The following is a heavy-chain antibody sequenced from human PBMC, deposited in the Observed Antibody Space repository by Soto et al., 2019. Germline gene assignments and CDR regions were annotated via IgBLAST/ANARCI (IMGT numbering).Heavy chain of an antibody. D-gene: IGHD6-13*01. J-gene: IGHJ2*01. CDR2: IDWDDDK. CDR3: ARIPSSWYGGSSGYYDL. Sequence: SGPTLVNPTQTLTLTCTFSGFSLSTSGMCVSWIRQPPGKALEWLARIDWDDDKYYSTSLKTRLTISKDTSKNQVVLTMTNMDPVYTATYYCARIPSSWYGGSSGYYDLWGRGTLVTVSS. CDR1: GFSLSTSGMC. V-gene: IGHV2-70*11.